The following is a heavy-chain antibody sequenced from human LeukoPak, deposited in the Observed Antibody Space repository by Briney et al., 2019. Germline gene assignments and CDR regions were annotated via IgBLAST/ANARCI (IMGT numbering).Heavy chain of an antibody. CDR3: ASGSKAVAGIDY. CDR2: INPNSGGT. J-gene: IGHJ4*02. CDR1: GYTFTSYA. V-gene: IGHV1-2*02. D-gene: IGHD6-19*01. Sequence: ASVKVSCKASGYTFTSYAMNWVRQAPGQGLEWMGWINPNSGGTNYAQKFQGRVTMTRDTSISTAYMELSRLRSDDTAVYYCASGSKAVAGIDYWGQGTLVTVSS.